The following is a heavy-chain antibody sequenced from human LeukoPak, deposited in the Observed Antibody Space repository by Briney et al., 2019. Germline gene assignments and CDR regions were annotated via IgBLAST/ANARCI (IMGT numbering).Heavy chain of an antibody. CDR1: GGPISSGGYS. CDR3: ARASSVGDYFDY. V-gene: IGHV4-30-2*01. D-gene: IGHD1-26*01. J-gene: IGHJ4*02. CDR2: IYHSGST. Sequence: SETLSLTCAVSGGPISSGGYSWSWIRQPPGKGLEWIGYIYHSGSTYYNPSLKSRVTISVDRSKNQFSLKLSSVTAADTAVYYCARASSVGDYFDYWGQGTLVTVSS.